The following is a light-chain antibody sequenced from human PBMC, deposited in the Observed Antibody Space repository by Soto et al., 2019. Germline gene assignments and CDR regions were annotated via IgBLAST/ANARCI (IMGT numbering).Light chain of an antibody. CDR2: AAS. Sequence: DIQMTQSPSSLSASVGDTVAITCRASQGIIDYLAWFQQRPGKAPKLLIYAASTLHTGVPSRFSGSGAGTDFTLTISSLQPEDAATYYCQKYDSAPHTFGQGTKVEIK. CDR3: QKYDSAPHT. CDR1: QGIIDY. J-gene: IGKJ1*01. V-gene: IGKV1-27*01.